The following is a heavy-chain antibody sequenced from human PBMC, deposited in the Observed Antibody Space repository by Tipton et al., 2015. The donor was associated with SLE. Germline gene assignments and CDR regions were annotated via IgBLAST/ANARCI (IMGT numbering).Heavy chain of an antibody. CDR1: GYNFNNNW. J-gene: IGHJ4*02. Sequence: VQLVQSGAEVKKPGESLRISCKASGYNFNNNWIGWVRQMPGKGLEWMAIISPGDSSTRYSPSFQGLVTISVDKSINTAYLQWSSLRASDTAMYYCARQFTCCYFDYWGQGTLVTVSS. CDR3: ARQFTCCYFDY. CDR2: ISPGDSST. D-gene: IGHD1-1*01. V-gene: IGHV5-51*01.